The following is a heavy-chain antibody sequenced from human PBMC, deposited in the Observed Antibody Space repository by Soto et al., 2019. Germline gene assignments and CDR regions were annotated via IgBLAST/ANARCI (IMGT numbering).Heavy chain of an antibody. Sequence: GASVKVSCKASGYTFTSYYMHCVRQAPGQVLEWMGIINPSGGSTSYAQKFQGRVTMTRDTSTSTVYMELSSLRSEDTAVYYCARDYCSSTSCYRGDYFDYWGQGTLVTVSS. J-gene: IGHJ4*02. CDR2: INPSGGST. V-gene: IGHV1-46*01. CDR1: GYTFTSYY. D-gene: IGHD2-2*01. CDR3: ARDYCSSTSCYRGDYFDY.